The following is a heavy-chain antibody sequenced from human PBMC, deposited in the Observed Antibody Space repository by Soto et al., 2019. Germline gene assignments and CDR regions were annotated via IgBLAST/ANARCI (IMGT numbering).Heavy chain of an antibody. CDR3: AGTDAVVPAASEGFDP. CDR2: IWYDGSNK. Sequence: QAQLVESGGGVVQPGRSLRLSCAASGFTFSSYGMHWVRQAPGKGLEWVAVIWYDGSNKYYADSVKGRFTISRDNSKNTLYLQMNSLRAEDTAVYYCAGTDAVVPAASEGFDPWGQGTLVTVSS. D-gene: IGHD2-2*01. CDR1: GFTFSSYG. V-gene: IGHV3-33*01. J-gene: IGHJ5*02.